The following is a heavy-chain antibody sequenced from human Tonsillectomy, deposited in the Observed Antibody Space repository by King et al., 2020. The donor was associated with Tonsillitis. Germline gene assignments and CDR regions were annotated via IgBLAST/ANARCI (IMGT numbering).Heavy chain of an antibody. D-gene: IGHD7-27*01. CDR2: ISYDGSNK. Sequence: VQLVESGGGVVQPGRSLRLSCAASGFTFSSYAMHWVRQAPGKGLEWVAVISYDGSNKYYADSVKGRFTISRDNSKNKLYLQMNSLRAEDTAVYYCARDCRELTGDYYFDYWGQGTLVTVSS. J-gene: IGHJ4*02. CDR3: ARDCRELTGDYYFDY. V-gene: IGHV3-30-3*01. CDR1: GFTFSSYA.